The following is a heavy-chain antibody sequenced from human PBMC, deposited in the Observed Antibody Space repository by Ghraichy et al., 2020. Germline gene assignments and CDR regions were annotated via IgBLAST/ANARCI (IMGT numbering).Heavy chain of an antibody. J-gene: IGHJ1*01. D-gene: IGHD3-22*01. CDR2: ISSSSSYI. V-gene: IGHV3-21*01. CDR1: GFTFSSYS. CDR3: ARDRPGSSGYYSEYFQH. Sequence: GSLRLSCAASGFTFSSYSMNWVRQAPGKGLEWVSSISSSSSYIYYADSVKGRFTISRDNAKNSLYLQMNSLRAEDTAVYYCARDRPGSSGYYSEYFQHWGQGTLVTVSS.